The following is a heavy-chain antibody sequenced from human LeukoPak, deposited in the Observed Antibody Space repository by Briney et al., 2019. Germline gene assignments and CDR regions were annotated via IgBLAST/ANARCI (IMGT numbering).Heavy chain of an antibody. V-gene: IGHV3-48*03. CDR3: ASPYGSGSLDY. D-gene: IGHD3-10*01. CDR1: GFTFSSYE. J-gene: IGHJ4*02. CDR2: ISSSGSTI. Sequence: PGGSPRLSCAASGFTFSSYEMNWVRQAPARGQEWVSYISSSGSTISYADSVKGRFTISRDNAKNSLYLQMNSLRAEDTAVYYCASPYGSGSLDYWGQGTLVTVSS.